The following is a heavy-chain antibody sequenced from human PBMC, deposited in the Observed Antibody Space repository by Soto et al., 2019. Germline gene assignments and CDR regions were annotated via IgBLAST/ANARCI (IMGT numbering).Heavy chain of an antibody. J-gene: IGHJ4*02. V-gene: IGHV1-2*04. CDR3: MIQRSGVAY. Sequence: QVHLVQSGAELMKPGASVRVSCRASGYSFTGNSRYWVRLAPGQGLEWLGWINPNNGGTNSAQRYQAWVTMTSDTSLSTGYMDLNRLKSDDAPVYYCMIQRSGVAYWGQGTLVT. CDR1: GYSFTGNS. CDR2: INPNNGGT. D-gene: IGHD2-15*01.